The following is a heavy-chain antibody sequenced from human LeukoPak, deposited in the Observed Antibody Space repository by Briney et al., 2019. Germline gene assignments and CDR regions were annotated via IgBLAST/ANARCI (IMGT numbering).Heavy chain of an antibody. CDR1: GYTFTGYY. V-gene: IGHV1-2*02. CDR3: ARAACSSTSCYSLNWFDP. D-gene: IGHD2-2*01. CDR2: INPNSGGT. Sequence: ASVKVSFKASGYTFTGYYMHWVRQAPGQGLEWMGWINPNSGGTNYAQKFQGRVTMTRDTSISTAYMELSRLRSDDTAVYYCARAACSSTSCYSLNWFDPWGQGTLVTVSS. J-gene: IGHJ5*02.